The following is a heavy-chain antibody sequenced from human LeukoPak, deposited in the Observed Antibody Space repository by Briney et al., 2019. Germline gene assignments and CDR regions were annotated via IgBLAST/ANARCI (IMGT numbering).Heavy chain of an antibody. V-gene: IGHV3-21*01. D-gene: IGHD4-23*01. CDR3: ARDGVDYGGTFDY. J-gene: IGHJ4*02. CDR1: GFTFSSYS. CDR2: ISSSSSSYI. Sequence: GGSLRLSCAASGFTFSSYSMNWVRQAPGKGLEWVSCISSSSSSYIYYADSVKGRFTISRDSAKNSLYLQMNSLRADDTAVYYCARDGVDYGGTFDYWGQGTLVTVSS.